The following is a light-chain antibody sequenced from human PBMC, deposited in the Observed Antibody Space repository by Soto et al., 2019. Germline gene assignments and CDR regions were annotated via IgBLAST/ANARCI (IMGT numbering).Light chain of an antibody. J-gene: IGKJ1*01. CDR2: KAS. V-gene: IGKV1-5*03. CDR1: QSISDW. CDR3: QQYNTFSPWA. Sequence: DIQITQSPSTLSASVGDRVTITCRASQSISDWLAWYHQKPGKAPKLLIYKASSLEGGVPSRFSGSGSGTEFTLTISSLQPDDFATYYCQQYNTFSPWAFGQGTKVDI.